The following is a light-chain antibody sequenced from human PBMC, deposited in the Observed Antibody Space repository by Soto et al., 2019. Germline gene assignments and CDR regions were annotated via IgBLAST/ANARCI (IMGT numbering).Light chain of an antibody. Sequence: EIVMTQSPATLSVSPGERASLSCRASQSVSSNLAWYQQKAGQAPRLLIYGASTRATGIPARFSGSGSGTEFTLTISSLQSEDCAVYYCQQYNNWPPKTFGQGTKVEIK. CDR2: GAS. V-gene: IGKV3-15*01. CDR3: QQYNNWPPKT. J-gene: IGKJ1*01. CDR1: QSVSSN.